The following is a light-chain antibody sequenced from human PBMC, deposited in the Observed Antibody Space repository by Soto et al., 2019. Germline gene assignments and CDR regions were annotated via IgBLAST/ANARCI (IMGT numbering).Light chain of an antibody. CDR3: QQYGSSPWT. V-gene: IGKV3-20*01. CDR2: GAS. CDR1: QSVSSSY. Sequence: ILLTQSQGTLSLSPGERATLSCRASQSVSSSYLAWYQQKPGQAPRLLIYGASSRATGIPDRFSGSGSGTDFTLTISRLEPEDFAVYYCQQYGSSPWTFGKGTKVDIK. J-gene: IGKJ1*01.